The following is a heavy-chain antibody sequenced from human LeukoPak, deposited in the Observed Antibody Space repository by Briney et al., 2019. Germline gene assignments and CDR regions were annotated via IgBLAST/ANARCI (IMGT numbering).Heavy chain of an antibody. CDR2: ISSSSSYI. V-gene: IGHV3-21*01. Sequence: GGSLRLSCAASGFTFSSYSMNWVRQAPGKGLEWVSSISSSSSYIYYADSVKGRFTISRDNAKNSLYLQMNSLRAEDTAVYYCARAGAYWYDSSGYYFDYWGQGTLVTVSS. D-gene: IGHD3-22*01. J-gene: IGHJ4*02. CDR1: GFTFSSYS. CDR3: ARAGAYWYDSSGYYFDY.